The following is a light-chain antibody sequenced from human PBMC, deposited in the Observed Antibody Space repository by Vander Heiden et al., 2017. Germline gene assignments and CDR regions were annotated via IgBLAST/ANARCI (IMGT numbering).Light chain of an antibody. Sequence: PSTLSAAVGNRDTNTCRGSQSKSSYLNWYQQKPGQAPKLLIYAASSLQSGVPSRFSGSGSGTDFTLTISSLKPEDFATYYCQQSYSTPRTFGQGTKVEIK. CDR2: AAS. CDR1: QSKSSY. V-gene: IGKV1-39*01. J-gene: IGKJ1*01. CDR3: QQSYSTPRT.